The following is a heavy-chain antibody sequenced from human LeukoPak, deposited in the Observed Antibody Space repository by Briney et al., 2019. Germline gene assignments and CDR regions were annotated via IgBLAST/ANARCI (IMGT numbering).Heavy chain of an antibody. CDR2: IRSKAYGGTV. V-gene: IGHV3-49*04. J-gene: IGHJ4*02. Sequence: PGRSLRLSCTASGFIFGEYAMSWVRQAPGKGLEWVGFIRSKAYGGTVEYAASVQDRFTISRDDSKSIVYLQMNSLKTEDTAVYSCTRVYYYDSRGEVYFDYWGQGTLVTVSS. D-gene: IGHD3-22*01. CDR1: GFIFGEYA. CDR3: TRVYYYDSRGEVYFDY.